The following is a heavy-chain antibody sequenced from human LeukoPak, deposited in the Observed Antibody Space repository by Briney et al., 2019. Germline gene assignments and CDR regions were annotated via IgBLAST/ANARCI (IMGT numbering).Heavy chain of an antibody. D-gene: IGHD4-23*01. CDR3: ARANYGGNPRYFQH. J-gene: IGHJ1*01. Sequence: GGSLRLSCAASGFTFSSYTMSWVRQAPGKGLEWVSTITTSDGNTYYADSVKGRFTISRDNAQSSMYLQMNSLRAEDTAVYYCARANYGGNPRYFQHWGQGTLVTVSS. CDR1: GFTFSSYT. CDR2: ITTSDGNT. V-gene: IGHV3-21*04.